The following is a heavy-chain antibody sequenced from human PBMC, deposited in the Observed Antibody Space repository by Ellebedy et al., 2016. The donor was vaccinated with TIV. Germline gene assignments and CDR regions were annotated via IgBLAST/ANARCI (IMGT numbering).Heavy chain of an antibody. Sequence: GGSLRLSCAASGFAFSSYAMSWVRQAPGKGLEWVSSISSTAAYIYYAASVKGRFTISRDNAKNSLFLQMNSLRIEDTAVYYCANYYYGSGSYYPFDYWGQGTLVTVSS. D-gene: IGHD3-10*01. CDR3: ANYYYGSGSYYPFDY. J-gene: IGHJ4*02. V-gene: IGHV3-21*04. CDR2: ISSTAAYI. CDR1: GFAFSSYA.